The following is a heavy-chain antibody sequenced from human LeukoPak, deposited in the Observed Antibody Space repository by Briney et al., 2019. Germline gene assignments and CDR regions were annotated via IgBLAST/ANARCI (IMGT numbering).Heavy chain of an antibody. CDR2: IYYSGST. CDR3: ARAPPTPYDSSGYYDY. D-gene: IGHD3-22*01. J-gene: IGHJ4*02. V-gene: IGHV4-39*07. CDR1: GGSISSSSYY. Sequence: SETLSLTCTVSGGSISSSSYYWGWIRQPPGKGLEWIGSIYYSGSTNYNPSLKSRVTISVDTSKNQFSLKLSSVTAADTAVYYCARAPPTPYDSSGYYDYWGQGTLVTVSS.